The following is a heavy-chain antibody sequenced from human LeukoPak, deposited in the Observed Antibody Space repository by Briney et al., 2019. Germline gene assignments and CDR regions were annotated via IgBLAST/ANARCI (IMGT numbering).Heavy chain of an antibody. V-gene: IGHV3-9*01. Sequence: GRSLRLSCAASGFTFDDYAMHWVRQAPGKGLEWVSGISWNSGSIGYADSVKGRFTISRDNSKNTLYLQMNSLRAEDTAVYYCAKVSVGLAAAGYIDYWGQGTLVTVSS. CDR3: AKVSVGLAAAGYIDY. D-gene: IGHD6-13*01. CDR2: ISWNSGSI. J-gene: IGHJ4*02. CDR1: GFTFDDYA.